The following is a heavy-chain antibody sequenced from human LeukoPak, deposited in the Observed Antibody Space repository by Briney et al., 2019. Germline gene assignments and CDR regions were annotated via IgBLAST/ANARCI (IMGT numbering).Heavy chain of an antibody. CDR1: GFTFSSYA. CDR3: ARDLDYVWGSYGYYFDY. V-gene: IGHV3-23*01. CDR2: ISTSGGST. D-gene: IGHD3-16*02. Sequence: GGSLRLSCAASGFTFSSYAMSWVRQAPGKGLEWVSGISTSGGSTSYADSVKGRFTISRDNAKNSLYLQMNSLRAEDTAVYYCARDLDYVWGSYGYYFDYWGQGTLVTVSS. J-gene: IGHJ4*02.